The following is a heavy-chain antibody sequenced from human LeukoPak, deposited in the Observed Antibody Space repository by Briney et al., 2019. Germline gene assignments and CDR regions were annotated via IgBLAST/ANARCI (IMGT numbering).Heavy chain of an antibody. CDR1: GGSISGYY. D-gene: IGHD6-6*01. V-gene: IGHV4-59*01. J-gene: IGHJ6*03. CDR3: ARVCLVRGVGYYYYMDV. CDR2: IYYSGST. Sequence: SETLSVTCTVSGGSISGYYWSWIRQPPGKGVECIGYIYYSGSTNYNPSLKSRVTISVETSKNQFSLKPRSVTAADTAVYYCARVCLVRGVGYYYYMDVWGKGTTVTVSS.